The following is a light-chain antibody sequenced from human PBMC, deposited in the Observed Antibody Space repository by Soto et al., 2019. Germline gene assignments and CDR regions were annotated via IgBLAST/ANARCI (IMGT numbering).Light chain of an antibody. Sequence: TQITQSPSSLSGTVGERVTITCQASQDISNLLNWYQQKPGKAPRLLIYDASNLETGVPSRFSGSGSGTDFTFTISSLQPEDIATYYCQQYEDIPITFGQGTRLEIK. CDR1: QDISNL. CDR3: QQYEDIPIT. J-gene: IGKJ5*01. V-gene: IGKV1-33*01. CDR2: DAS.